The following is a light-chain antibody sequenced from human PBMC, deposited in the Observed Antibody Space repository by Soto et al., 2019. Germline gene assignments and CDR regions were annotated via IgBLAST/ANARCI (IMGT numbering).Light chain of an antibody. V-gene: IGKV3-15*01. CDR3: QQYHHWPVT. CDR2: GAA. Sequence: IVMTQSPATLSVSPWERATLSCRASQSVSSNLAWYQQQPGQAPRLLIYGAATRATGIPARFSGSGSWTEFTLTISSLQSEDVAVYYCQQYHHWPVTFGGGTKVDIK. J-gene: IGKJ4*01. CDR1: QSVSSN.